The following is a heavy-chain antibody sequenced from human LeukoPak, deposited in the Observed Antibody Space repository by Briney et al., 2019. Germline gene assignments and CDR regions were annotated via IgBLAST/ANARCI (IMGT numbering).Heavy chain of an antibody. CDR2: IYTSGST. D-gene: IGHD3-10*01. Sequence: SETLSLTCTVSGGSISSYYWSWIRQPPGKGLEWIGRIYTSGSTNYNPSLKSRVTMSVDTSKNQFSLKLSSVTAADTAVYYCAREGSDYYGSASYYRSYYYYMDVWGKGTTVTISS. V-gene: IGHV4-4*07. CDR3: AREGSDYYGSASYYRSYYYYMDV. J-gene: IGHJ6*03. CDR1: GGSISSYY.